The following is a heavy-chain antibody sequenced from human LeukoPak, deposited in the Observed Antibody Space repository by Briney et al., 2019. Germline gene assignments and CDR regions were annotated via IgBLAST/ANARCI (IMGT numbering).Heavy chain of an antibody. V-gene: IGHV3-21*01. Sequence: GGSLRLSCAASGFTLSSYSMSWVRQAPGKGLEWVSCISSSSSQIYYADSVKGRFTISRDNAKNSLYLQMNSLRTEDTAVYYCARDLGQQLFRWFDPWGQGTLVTVSS. CDR1: GFTLSSYS. J-gene: IGHJ5*02. D-gene: IGHD6-13*01. CDR3: ARDLGQQLFRWFDP. CDR2: ISSSSSQI.